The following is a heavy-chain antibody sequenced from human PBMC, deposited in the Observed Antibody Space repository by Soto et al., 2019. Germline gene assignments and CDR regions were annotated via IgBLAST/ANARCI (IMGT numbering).Heavy chain of an antibody. CDR3: ATLNGYDD. V-gene: IGHV3-74*01. Sequence: EVRLVESGGGLVQPGGSLRLSCAASGFPFNSHWLKWVRQVPGRGLVWVSRIDNTGSNALYADSVRGRFTVSRDKAKDTRDQHMTSLRAENKAVSYCATLNGYDDWGLGTLVTVSS. J-gene: IGHJ4*02. CDR2: IDNTGSNA. D-gene: IGHD5-12*01. CDR1: GFPFNSHW.